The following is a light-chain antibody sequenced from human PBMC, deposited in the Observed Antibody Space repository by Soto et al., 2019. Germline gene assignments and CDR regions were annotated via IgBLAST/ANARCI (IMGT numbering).Light chain of an antibody. CDR1: QSLSSTY. CDR2: GAS. V-gene: IGKV3-20*01. CDR3: QQYGSSPQGYI. J-gene: IGKJ2*01. Sequence: DIVLTQSPGTLSLSPGERATLSCRAIQSLSSTYLAWYQQEPGQAPRLLIYGASSRATGIPDRFSGTGSGTDFTLTISRLEPEDFAVYYCQQYGSSPQGYIFGQGTKLEIQ.